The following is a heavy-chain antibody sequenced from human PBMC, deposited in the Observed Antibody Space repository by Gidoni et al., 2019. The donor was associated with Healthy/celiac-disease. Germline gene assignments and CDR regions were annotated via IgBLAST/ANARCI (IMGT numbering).Heavy chain of an antibody. Sequence: QVPLQESGPGLVKPSQTLSLTCTVSGGSIISGSYYWSWIRQPAGKGLEWIGRIYTSGSTTYNPSLKSRVTMSVDTSKNQFSLKLSSVTAADTAVYYCARDPITVTTEAFDIWGQGTMVTVSS. D-gene: IGHD4-17*01. V-gene: IGHV4-61*02. CDR1: GGSIISGSYY. CDR2: IYTSGST. CDR3: ARDPITVTTEAFDI. J-gene: IGHJ3*02.